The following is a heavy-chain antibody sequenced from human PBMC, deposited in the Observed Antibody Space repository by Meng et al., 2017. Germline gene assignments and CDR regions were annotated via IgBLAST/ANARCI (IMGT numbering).Heavy chain of an antibody. D-gene: IGHD5-18*01. CDR2: IYYSGST. J-gene: IGHJ5*01. V-gene: IGHV4-31*01. CDR1: GRASGSGVYT. Sequence: VHLRGRGPESVQPLQTRAVPVNVSGRASGSGVYTWCMNRQHPGKGLEWVGFIYYSGSTYYNTSLKSLVTISVDTLKNHFSLKLSYVTAADTAVYYCARADRRVGSYGRNWFDYWGQGTLVTVSS. CDR3: ARADRRVGSYGRNWFDY.